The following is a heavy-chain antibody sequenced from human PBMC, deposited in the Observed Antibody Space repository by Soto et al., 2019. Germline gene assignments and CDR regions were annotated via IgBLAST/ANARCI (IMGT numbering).Heavy chain of an antibody. J-gene: IGHJ4*02. Sequence: SATLSLTCSASGGSISSYYWSWMRHPPGKGLEWIGYIYYSGSTNNTPSLKRRVTISIDTSKNQFSLKLSSVTSADTAVYYWASRYSGPFDYWGQGTLVTVSS. CDR2: IYYSGST. CDR1: GGSISSYY. CDR3: ASRYSGPFDY. V-gene: IGHV4-59*01. D-gene: IGHD5-12*01.